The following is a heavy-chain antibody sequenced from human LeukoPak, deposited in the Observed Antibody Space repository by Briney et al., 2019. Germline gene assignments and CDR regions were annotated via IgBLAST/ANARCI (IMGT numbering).Heavy chain of an antibody. V-gene: IGHV4-39*01. Sequence: SETLSLTCTVSGGSTSSSTYYWDWIRQPPGKGLEWIGNIYDSVSTPYNPSLESRVTISVDTSKNKFSLKLSSVTAADTAVYYCAGRTTGGGIYFDNWGQGTLVIV. CDR1: GGSTSSSTYY. CDR2: IYDSVST. CDR3: AGRTTGGGIYFDN. J-gene: IGHJ4*02. D-gene: IGHD3-16*01.